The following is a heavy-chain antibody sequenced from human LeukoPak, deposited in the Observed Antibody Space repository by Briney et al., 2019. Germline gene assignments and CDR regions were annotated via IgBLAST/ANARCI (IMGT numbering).Heavy chain of an antibody. CDR3: AKGYGSWYFFDY. D-gene: IGHD6-13*01. V-gene: IGHV3-23*01. J-gene: IGHJ4*02. CDR2: ISGSGGTT. Sequence: GGSLRLSCAAPGFTFSSYVMTWVRQAPGKGLEWVSGISGSGGTTFYADSVKGRFTISRDNSKNTLFLQMNSLRVEDTAVYYCAKGYGSWYFFDYWGQGTLVTVSS. CDR1: GFTFSSYV.